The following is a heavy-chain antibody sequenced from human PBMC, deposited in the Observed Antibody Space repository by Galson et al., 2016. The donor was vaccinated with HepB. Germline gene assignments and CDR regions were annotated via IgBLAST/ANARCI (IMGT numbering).Heavy chain of an antibody. CDR1: GFSIGGNH. Sequence: SLRLSCAVSGFSIGGNHMHWVRQRPRKGLEWVSVIQSGGDTHYVDSVRGRFSISRDNAKNTLFLQMNSLRAEDTAVYYCARGGLYCVGTSCRRQFPLPDPLDYWGQGTLVTVSS. V-gene: IGHV3-53*01. D-gene: IGHD2-2*01. CDR3: ARGGLYCVGTSCRRQFPLPDPLDY. J-gene: IGHJ4*02. CDR2: IQSGGDT.